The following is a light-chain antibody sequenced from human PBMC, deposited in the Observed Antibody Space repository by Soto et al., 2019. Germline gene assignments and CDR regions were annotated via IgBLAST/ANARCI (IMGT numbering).Light chain of an antibody. CDR3: SSFAGNNNLV. CDR1: SSDVGGYNY. CDR2: EVS. J-gene: IGLJ2*01. Sequence: QSALTQPLSASGSPGQSFTISCTGTSSDVGGYNYVSWYQQHPGKAPKLMISEVSKRPSGVPDRFSGSKSGNTASLTVSGLQAEDEADYYCSSFAGNNNLVFGGGTKLTVL. V-gene: IGLV2-8*01.